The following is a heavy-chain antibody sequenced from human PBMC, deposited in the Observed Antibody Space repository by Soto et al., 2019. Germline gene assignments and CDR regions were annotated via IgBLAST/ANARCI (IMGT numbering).Heavy chain of an antibody. CDR3: ARDPGGTDFAEWTSYFDY. V-gene: IGHV3-30-3*01. CDR2: ISYDGSNK. Sequence: GGSLRLSCAASGFTFSSYAMHWVRQAPGKGLEWVAVISYDGSNKYYADSVKGRFTISRDNSKNTLYLQMNSLRAEDTAVYYCARDPGGTDFAEWTSYFDYLGQGTMVTVSS. CDR1: GFTFSSYA. J-gene: IGHJ4*03. D-gene: IGHD3-3*01.